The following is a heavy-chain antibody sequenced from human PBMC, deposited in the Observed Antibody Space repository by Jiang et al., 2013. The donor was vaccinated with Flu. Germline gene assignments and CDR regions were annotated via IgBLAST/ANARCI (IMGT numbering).Heavy chain of an antibody. CDR2: IYPDDSDT. CDR3: ATSQGRGIAAGLDY. V-gene: IGHV5-51*01. J-gene: IGHJ4*02. Sequence: MGIIYPDDSDTRYSPSFQGQVTISADKSISTAFLQWSSLRASDTAMYYCATSQGRGIAAGLDYWGQGTLVTVSS. D-gene: IGHD6-13*01.